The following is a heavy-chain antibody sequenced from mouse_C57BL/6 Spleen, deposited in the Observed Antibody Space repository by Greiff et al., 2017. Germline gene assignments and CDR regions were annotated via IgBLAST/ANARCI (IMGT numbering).Heavy chain of an antibody. CDR3: ARELRYFDY. D-gene: IGHD1-1*01. J-gene: IGHJ2*01. CDR2: IDPSDSYT. Sequence: VQLQQPGAELVMPGASVKLSCKASGYTFTSYWMNWVKQRPGQGLEWIGEIDPSDSYTNYNQKFKGKSTLTVDKSSSTAYMQLSSLTSEDSAGYYCARELRYFDYWGQGTTLTVSS. V-gene: IGHV1-69*01. CDR1: GYTFTSYW.